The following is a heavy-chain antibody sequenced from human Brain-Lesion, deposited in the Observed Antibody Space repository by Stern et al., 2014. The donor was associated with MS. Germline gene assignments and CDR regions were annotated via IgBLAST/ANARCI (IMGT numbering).Heavy chain of an antibody. CDR2: IHYSGST. Sequence: VQLVESGPGLVKPSQTLSLTCTVSGGSIRSGGYYWSWIRPHPGKGLEGIGYIHYSGSTYYNSALKSRVTISRDTSKNQFSLNLNSVTAADTAVYYCARVGVYVQTGWFDPWGQGALVTVSS. D-gene: IGHD2-8*01. J-gene: IGHJ5*02. CDR1: GGSIRSGGYY. V-gene: IGHV4-31*03. CDR3: ARVGVYVQTGWFDP.